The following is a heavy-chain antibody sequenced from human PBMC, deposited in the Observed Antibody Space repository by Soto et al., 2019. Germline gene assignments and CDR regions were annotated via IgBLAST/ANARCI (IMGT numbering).Heavy chain of an antibody. CDR1: GFTFSKYG. Sequence: GGSLRLSCAASGFTFSKYGMHWVRQPPGKGLEWVAIIWYDGDKKYYADSVKGRFTISRDNSKNTLFLQMNSLRAEDTAVYFCAKGDCSGGSCYFSAFDIWGQGTMVTVSS. CDR3: AKGDCSGGSCYFSAFDI. D-gene: IGHD2-15*01. J-gene: IGHJ3*02. V-gene: IGHV3-30*02. CDR2: IWYDGDKK.